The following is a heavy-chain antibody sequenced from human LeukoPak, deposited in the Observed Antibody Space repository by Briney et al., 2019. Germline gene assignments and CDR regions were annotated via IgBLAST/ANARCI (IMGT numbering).Heavy chain of an antibody. CDR1: GVSISSSAFY. CDR3: AREGLGELTLDY. CDR2: IYNTGST. Sequence: SETLSLTCTVSGVSISSSAFYWGWIRQPPGEGLEWIGSIYNTGSTYYNPSLKSRVTISVDTSKNQFSLKLSSVTAADTAVYYCAREGLGELTLDYWGQGTLVTVSS. D-gene: IGHD3-16*01. V-gene: IGHV4-39*07. J-gene: IGHJ4*02.